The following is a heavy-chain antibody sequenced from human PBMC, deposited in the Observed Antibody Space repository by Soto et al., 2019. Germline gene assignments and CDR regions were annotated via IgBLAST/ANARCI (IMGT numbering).Heavy chain of an antibody. D-gene: IGHD3-10*01. V-gene: IGHV3-74*01. CDR1: GFTFSSYW. J-gene: IGHJ4*02. CDR3: ARDVGGSGSY. CDR2: TNEDVSIT. Sequence: VGPLRLSCEGSGFTFSSYWVHWFRHTPGKGLVWVSRTNEDVSITNYADSVKGRFTISRDNAKNTLYLQMDSLRAEDTAVYYCARDVGGSGSYWGQGTLVTVSS.